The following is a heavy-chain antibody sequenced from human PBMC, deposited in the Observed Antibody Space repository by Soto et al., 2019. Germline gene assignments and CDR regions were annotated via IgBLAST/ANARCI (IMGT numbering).Heavy chain of an antibody. D-gene: IGHD2-15*01. Sequence: PGGSLRLSCSGSGFTFSHHSLYWVRQPPGQGLQCVSSISGSGGNIYYAESVKGRFTISRDNSKNTLYLQMTSLGSEDSAVYYCVKVSGYCTGGSCFSYFDYWGQGTPVTVSS. CDR1: GFTFSHHS. V-gene: IGHV3-64D*06. J-gene: IGHJ4*02. CDR2: ISGSGGNI. CDR3: VKVSGYCTGGSCFSYFDY.